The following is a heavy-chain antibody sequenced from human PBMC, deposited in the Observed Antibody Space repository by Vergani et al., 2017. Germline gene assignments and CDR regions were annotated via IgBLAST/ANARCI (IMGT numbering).Heavy chain of an antibody. J-gene: IGHJ6*02. V-gene: IGHV3-23*01. CDR2: IKNTGDST. D-gene: IGHD5-12*01. CDR3: AKANPRNSGYDYLYHYHAMDV. Sequence: EVQLLQSEGAVVQPGGSLRLSCVASGFTFSSHAMSWVRQGHGQGLEWVSSIKNTGDSTHYADSVKGRFTISRDSSKNTLYLQMNSLSAGDTAVYYCAKANPRNSGYDYLYHYHAMDVWGQGTTVTVSS. CDR1: GFTFSSHA.